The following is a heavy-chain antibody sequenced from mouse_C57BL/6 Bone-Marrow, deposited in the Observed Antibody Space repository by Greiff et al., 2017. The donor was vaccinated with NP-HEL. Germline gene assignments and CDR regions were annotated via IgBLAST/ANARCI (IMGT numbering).Heavy chain of an antibody. J-gene: IGHJ1*03. Sequence: VQLQQSVAELVRPGASVKLSCTASGFNFKNTYMHWVKQRPEQGLEWIGRIDPANGNTKYAPKFQGKATITADTSSNTAYLQLSSLTSEDTAIYCCASLPAFDVWGTGTTVTVSS. CDR1: GFNFKNTY. CDR3: ASLPAFDV. CDR2: IDPANGNT. V-gene: IGHV14-3*01.